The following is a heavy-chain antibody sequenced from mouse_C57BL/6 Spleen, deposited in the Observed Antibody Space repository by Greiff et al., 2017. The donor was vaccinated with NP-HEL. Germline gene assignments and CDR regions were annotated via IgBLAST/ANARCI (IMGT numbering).Heavy chain of an antibody. CDR1: GYTFTSYW. J-gene: IGHJ4*01. D-gene: IGHD2-2*01. CDR3: ARKGHWFYAMDY. Sequence: VQLQQPGAELVKPGASVKLSCKASGYTFTSYWMHWVKQRPGQGLEWIGMIHPNSGSTNYNEKFKSKATLTVDKSSSTAYMQLSSLTSEDSAVYYCARKGHWFYAMDYWGQGTSVTVSS. CDR2: IHPNSGST. V-gene: IGHV1-64*01.